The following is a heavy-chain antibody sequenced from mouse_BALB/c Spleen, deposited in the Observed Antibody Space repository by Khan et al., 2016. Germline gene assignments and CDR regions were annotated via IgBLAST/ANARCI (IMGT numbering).Heavy chain of an antibody. D-gene: IGHD3-1*01. CDR2: ISTGDGDI. V-gene: IGHV1S53*02. CDR3: KRARNPHFDY. CDR1: GYTFTDHA. Sequence: QVQLQQPDAELVKPGASVKISCKASGYTFTDHAIHWVKQTPEQGLEWIGYISTGDGDIKYNENFKGKASLTADKSSSAAYMHLNSLTSDDSAVYCGKRARNPHFDYWGQGTTLTVSS. J-gene: IGHJ2*01.